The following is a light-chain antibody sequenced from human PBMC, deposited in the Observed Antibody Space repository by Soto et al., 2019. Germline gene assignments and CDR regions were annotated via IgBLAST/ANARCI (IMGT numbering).Light chain of an antibody. CDR1: QSISSW. J-gene: IGKJ4*01. CDR3: QQYNSYS. Sequence: DIQMTQSPSTLSASVGDRVTITCRASQSISSWLAWYQQKPGKAPKLLIYDASSLESGVPSRFSGSVSGTEFTLTISSLQPDDFATYYCQQYNSYSFGGGTKVEIK. V-gene: IGKV1-5*01. CDR2: DAS.